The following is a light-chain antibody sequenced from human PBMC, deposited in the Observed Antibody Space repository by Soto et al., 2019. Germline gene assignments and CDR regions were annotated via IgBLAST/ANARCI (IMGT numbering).Light chain of an antibody. CDR1: QSVGIN. CDR2: DVS. Sequence: VLTQSPATLSLSPGTTATLSCSASQSVGINLGWYQQKPGQAPRLVIYDVSKRATGIPARFSGIVAGTDFTLTIGSLEPEDFAVYYGQQRSNWPPITFGQGTRLDIK. V-gene: IGKV3-11*01. J-gene: IGKJ5*01. CDR3: QQRSNWPPIT.